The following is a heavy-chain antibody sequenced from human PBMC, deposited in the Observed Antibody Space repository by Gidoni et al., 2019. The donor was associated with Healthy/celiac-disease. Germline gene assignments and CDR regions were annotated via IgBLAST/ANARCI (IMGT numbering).Heavy chain of an antibody. CDR1: GGSISSYY. V-gene: IGHV4-59*01. Sequence: QVQLQESGPGLVKPSETLSLTCTVSGGSISSYYWSWIRQPPGKGLEWIGYIYYSGSTNYNPSLKSRVTISVDTSKNQFSLKLSSVTAADTAVYYCARSRVEYSSPPGYWGQGTLVTVSS. D-gene: IGHD6-6*01. CDR2: IYYSGST. J-gene: IGHJ4*02. CDR3: ARSRVEYSSPPGY.